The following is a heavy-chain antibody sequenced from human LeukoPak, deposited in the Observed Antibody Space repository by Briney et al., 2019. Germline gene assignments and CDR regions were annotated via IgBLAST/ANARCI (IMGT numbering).Heavy chain of an antibody. V-gene: IGHV5-51*01. CDR2: IFPDDSDT. Sequence: GESLKISCKGSGYSFSSYVIGWVRQVPGKGLEWMGIIFPDDSDTRYSPSFQGQVTISADKSISTIYLQWSSLRASDTAIYYCARSDQLRWFGDPRRPYYYGMDVWGQGTTVTVSS. CDR3: ARSDQLRWFGDPRRPYYYGMDV. CDR1: GYSFSSYV. J-gene: IGHJ6*02. D-gene: IGHD3-10*01.